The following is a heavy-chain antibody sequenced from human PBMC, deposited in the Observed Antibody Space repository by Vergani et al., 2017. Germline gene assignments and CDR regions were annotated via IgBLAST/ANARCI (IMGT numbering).Heavy chain of an antibody. Sequence: QVQLVESGGDVVQPGKSLRLSCAASGFSFRSYGMHWVRQAPGKGLEWVAVLSYEGSSDFYADSVKGRFTISRDNSNNTLYLQMNSLRPDDTAIYYCAKTGDDDGYYFGAFDIWGQGTMVTVSS. V-gene: IGHV3-30*18. D-gene: IGHD3-3*01. CDR2: LSYEGSSD. CDR1: GFSFRSYG. CDR3: AKTGDDDGYYFGAFDI. J-gene: IGHJ3*02.